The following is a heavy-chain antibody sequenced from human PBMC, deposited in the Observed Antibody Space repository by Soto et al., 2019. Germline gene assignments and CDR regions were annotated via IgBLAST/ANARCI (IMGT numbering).Heavy chain of an antibody. CDR3: AREYTAWPLAYGLDV. V-gene: IGHV3-21*01. CDR2: ISSRSDI. Sequence: PGGSLRLSCVGSGFTFITYSINWVRQAPGKGLEWVSSISSRSDIYYADSVKGRFTISRGNAKNSVSLQMNSLRAEDTAVYYCAREYTAWPLAYGLDVWGQGTTVTVSS. CDR1: GFTFITYS. D-gene: IGHD2-2*02. J-gene: IGHJ6*02.